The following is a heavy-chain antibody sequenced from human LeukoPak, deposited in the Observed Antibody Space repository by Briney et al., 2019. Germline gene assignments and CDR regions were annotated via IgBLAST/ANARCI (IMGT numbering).Heavy chain of an antibody. D-gene: IGHD3-22*01. V-gene: IGHV1-69*04. J-gene: IGHJ4*02. CDR3: ARSYDSSGYYRTFDY. Sequence: SVKVSCKASGGTFSSYAISWVRQAPGQGLEWLGRIIPILGIANYAQKFQGRVTITADKSTSTAYMELSSLRSEDTAVYYCARSYDSSGYYRTFDYWGQGTLVTVSS. CDR1: GGTFSSYA. CDR2: IIPILGIA.